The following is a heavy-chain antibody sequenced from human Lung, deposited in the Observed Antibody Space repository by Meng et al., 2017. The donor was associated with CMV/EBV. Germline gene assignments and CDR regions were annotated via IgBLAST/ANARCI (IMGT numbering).Heavy chain of an antibody. Sequence: GSXRLSCVASGLTLSGHEMNWVRQAPGKGLEWVSYISSSSPIYYVDSVKGRFIVSRDNAMNSLYVQMNSLRAEETAVYYFARVTWRGTAATYASGDWGKGTXVTVSS. CDR3: ARVTWRGTAATYASGD. V-gene: IGHV3-48*03. J-gene: IGHJ6*04. CDR1: GLTLSGHE. D-gene: IGHD6-13*01. CDR2: ISSSSPI.